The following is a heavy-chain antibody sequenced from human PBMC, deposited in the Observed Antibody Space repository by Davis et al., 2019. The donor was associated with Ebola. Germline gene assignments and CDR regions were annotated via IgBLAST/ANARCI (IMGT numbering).Heavy chain of an antibody. CDR2: IIPIFKAE. J-gene: IGHJ4*02. Sequence: AASVKVSCKASGGTYSSYPVGWVRQAPGQGLEWMGWIIPIFKAELYADKFQGRVTMTADETTSTAYLELNSLTSDDTAVYFCARSGGELGSGKYYSDYWGQGILVTVSS. D-gene: IGHD2-15*01. CDR1: GGTYSSYP. CDR3: ARSGGELGSGKYYSDY. V-gene: IGHV1-69*13.